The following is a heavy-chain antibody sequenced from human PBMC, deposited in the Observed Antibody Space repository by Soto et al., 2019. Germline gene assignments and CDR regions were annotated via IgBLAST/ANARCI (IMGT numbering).Heavy chain of an antibody. CDR2: IYSGGST. Sequence: GGSLRLSCAASRFTVSSNYMSWVRQSPGKGLEWVSVIYSGGSTYYADSVKGRFTISRDNSKNTLYLQMNSLRAEDTAVYYCARGTSDYSNYGVDYWGQGTLVTVSS. J-gene: IGHJ4*02. D-gene: IGHD4-4*01. CDR3: ARGTSDYSNYGVDY. CDR1: RFTVSSNY. V-gene: IGHV3-53*01.